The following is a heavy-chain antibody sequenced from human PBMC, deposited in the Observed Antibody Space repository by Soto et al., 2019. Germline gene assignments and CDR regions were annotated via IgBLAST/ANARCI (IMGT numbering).Heavy chain of an antibody. CDR3: AKGMNYYDSSGYRLFDY. CDR2: ISVSGGTT. D-gene: IGHD3-22*01. Sequence: GGSLRLSCAASGFTFRNYAMNWVRQAPGKGLEWVSGISVSGGTTHYADSVKGLFTVSRDNSKSTVFLQMNSLRAEDTAVYFCAKGMNYYDSSGYRLFDYWGQGTQVTVSS. CDR1: GFTFRNYA. J-gene: IGHJ4*02. V-gene: IGHV3-23*01.